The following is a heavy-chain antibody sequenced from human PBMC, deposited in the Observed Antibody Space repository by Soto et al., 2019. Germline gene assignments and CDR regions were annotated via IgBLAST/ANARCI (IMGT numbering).Heavy chain of an antibody. CDR2: ISSRSTYI. CDR1: GFTFSKYS. V-gene: IGHV3-21*01. D-gene: IGHD6-13*01. CDR3: ARPRLPAAGDYYYYYGMDV. Sequence: GGSLRLSCAASGFTFSKYSVNWVRQAPGKGLEWVSSISSRSTYIFYADSVKGRFTISRDNAKNSLYLQMNSLRAEDTGVYYCARPRLPAAGDYYYYYGMDVWGQGTTVPV. J-gene: IGHJ6*02.